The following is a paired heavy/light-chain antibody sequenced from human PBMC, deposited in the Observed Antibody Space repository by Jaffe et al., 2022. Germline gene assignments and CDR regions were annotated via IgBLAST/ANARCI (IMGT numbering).Heavy chain of an antibody. D-gene: IGHD3-3*01. CDR3: ARDITIFGEGYYYYYYMDV. CDR2: ISAYNGNT. CDR1: GYTFTSYG. V-gene: IGHV1-18*01. Sequence: QVQLVQSGAEVKKPGASVKVSCKASGYTFTSYGISWVRQAPGQGLEWMGWISAYNGNTNYAQKLQGRVTMTTDTSTSTAYMELRSLRSDDTAVYYCARDITIFGEGYYYYYYMDVWGKGTTVTVSS. J-gene: IGHJ6*03.
Light chain of an antibody. J-gene: IGLJ3*02. CDR2: STN. CDR3: VLYMGSGISRV. Sequence: QTVVTQEPSFSVSPGGTVTLTCGLSSGSVSTSYYPSWYQQTPGQAPRTLIYSTNTRSSGVPDRFSGSILGNKAALTITGAQADDESDYYCVLYMGSGISRVFGGGTKLTVL. CDR1: SGSVSTSYY. V-gene: IGLV8-61*01.